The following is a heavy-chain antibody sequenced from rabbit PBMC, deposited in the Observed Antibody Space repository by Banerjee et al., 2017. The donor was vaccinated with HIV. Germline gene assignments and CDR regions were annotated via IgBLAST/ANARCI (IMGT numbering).Heavy chain of an antibody. CDR2: IYTGNSGNT. D-gene: IGHD4-1*01. Sequence: QEQLEESGGGLVQPGGSLALTCKASGFTLSSSHWICWVRQAPGKGLEWIACIYTGNSGNTNYASWAKGRFTISKTSSTTVTLQMTSLTAADTATYFCARDLAGVIGWNFNLWGQGTLVTVS. CDR1: GFTLSSSHW. J-gene: IGHJ4*01. V-gene: IGHV1S45*01. CDR3: ARDLAGVIGWNFNL.